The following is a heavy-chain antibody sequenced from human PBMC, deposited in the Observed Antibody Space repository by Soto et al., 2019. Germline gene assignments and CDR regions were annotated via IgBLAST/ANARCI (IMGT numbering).Heavy chain of an antibody. CDR1: GFSFSSFA. D-gene: IGHD2-8*02. J-gene: IGHJ5*02. Sequence: EVQLLESGGTLVKPGESLRLSCEVSGFSFSSFAMNWVRQAPGEGLEWVSSIRGTATSYADSVKGRFTISRDNSKNTVYVQMTTLRCEDTAVYYVAKCAVLMTTSWGCGNRFAPWGQRTLVIVSS. CDR2: IRGTAT. V-gene: IGHV3-23*01. CDR3: AKCAVLMTTSWGCGNRFAP.